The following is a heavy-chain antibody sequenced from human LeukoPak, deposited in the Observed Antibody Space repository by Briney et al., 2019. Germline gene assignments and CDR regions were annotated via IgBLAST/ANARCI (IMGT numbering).Heavy chain of an antibody. J-gene: IGHJ4*02. CDR3: ARVLGDSSGYKVRYFDY. CDR1: GFTFDDHG. Sequence: PGGSLRLSCAASGFTFDDHGMSWVRQAPGKGLEWVSGIKWDGGRTGYADSVKGRFTISRDNAKNSLYLQMNSLRAEDTAVYYCARVLGDSSGYKVRYFDYWGQGTLVTVSS. D-gene: IGHD3-22*01. V-gene: IGHV3-20*04. CDR2: IKWDGGRT.